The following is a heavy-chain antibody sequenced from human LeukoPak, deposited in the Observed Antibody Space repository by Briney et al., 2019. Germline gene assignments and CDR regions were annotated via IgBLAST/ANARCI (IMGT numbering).Heavy chain of an antibody. V-gene: IGHV3-33*01. J-gene: IGHJ4*02. CDR2: IWYDGSNK. CDR1: GFTFSSYG. Sequence: PGRSLRLSCAASGFTFSSYGRHWVRQAPGKGLEWVAVIWYDGSNKYYADSVKGRFTISRDNSKNTLYLQMNSLRAEDTAVYYCARAIYYDSSGYYYYFDYWGQGTLVTVSS. CDR3: ARAIYYDSSGYYYYFDY. D-gene: IGHD3-22*01.